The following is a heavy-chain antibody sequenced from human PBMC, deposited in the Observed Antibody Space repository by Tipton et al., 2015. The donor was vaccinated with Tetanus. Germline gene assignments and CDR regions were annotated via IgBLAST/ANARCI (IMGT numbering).Heavy chain of an antibody. J-gene: IGHJ2*01. CDR2: IDPRDSEA. V-gene: IGHV5-51*01. CDR1: GYNFSHYS. CDR3: ARRRSAVLSGGYHWYFDL. Sequence: VQLVQSGADVRKPGESLKISCQGSGYNFSHYSIGWVRQMSGKGLEWVGIIDPRDSEARYGPSFRGQVIISADRSLSTTYLQWGSLTASDTGIYFCARRRSAVLSGGYHWYFDLWGRGTLAAVSS. D-gene: IGHD3-3*01.